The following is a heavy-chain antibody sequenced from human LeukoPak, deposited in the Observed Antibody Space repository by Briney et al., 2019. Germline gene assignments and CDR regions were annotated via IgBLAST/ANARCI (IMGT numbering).Heavy chain of an antibody. Sequence: GGSLRLSCAASGFTFKLYWMHWVRQVPGKGPVWVARINDDGSDTVYADSVKGRFTISRDNAKYMLFLQMNSLRGEDTAVYHCVRGGPSTWFWGQGTLVTVSS. CDR1: GFTFKLYW. J-gene: IGHJ4*02. CDR3: VRGGPSTWF. V-gene: IGHV3-74*01. CDR2: INDDGSDT. D-gene: IGHD3-22*01.